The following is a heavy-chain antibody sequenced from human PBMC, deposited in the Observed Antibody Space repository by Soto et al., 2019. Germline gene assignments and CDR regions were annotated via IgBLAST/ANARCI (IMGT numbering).Heavy chain of an antibody. CDR3: ARLYCTTYTCDRWFDP. D-gene: IGHD1-1*01. J-gene: IGHJ5*02. CDR2: ISSSGSTI. Sequence: VGSLRLSCAASGFTFSDYYMSWIRQAPGKGLEWVSYISSSGSTIYYADSVKGRLTISRDNAKNSLYLQMNSLRAEDTAMYYCARLYCTTYTCDRWFDPWGQGTLVTVSP. V-gene: IGHV3-11*01. CDR1: GFTFSDYY.